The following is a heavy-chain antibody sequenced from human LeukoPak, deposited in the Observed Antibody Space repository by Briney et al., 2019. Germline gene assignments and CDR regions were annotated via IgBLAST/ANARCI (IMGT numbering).Heavy chain of an antibody. CDR3: AKDLSGGSQYYFDY. J-gene: IGHJ4*02. CDR2: IWYDGSNK. V-gene: IGHV3-33*06. D-gene: IGHD2-15*01. Sequence: GGSLRLSCAASGFTFSSYGMHWVRQAPGKGLEWVAVIWYDGSNKYYADSVKGRFTISRDNSKKTLYLQMNSLRAEDTAVYYCAKDLSGGSQYYFDYWGQGTLVTVSS. CDR1: GFTFSSYG.